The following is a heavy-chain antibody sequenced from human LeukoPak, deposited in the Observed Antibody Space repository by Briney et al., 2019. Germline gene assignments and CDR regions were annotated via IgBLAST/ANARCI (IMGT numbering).Heavy chain of an antibody. D-gene: IGHD4-23*01. CDR1: GFTFSSYW. J-gene: IGHJ4*02. V-gene: IGHV3-74*01. CDR3: ARGRPHGNDY. Sequence: GGSLRLSCAASGFTFSSYWMNWFRQAPGKGLVWVSRIASDGSSTTYADSVKGRFSISRDNAKNTLYLQMNSLRVEDTAVYYCARGRPHGNDYWGQGTLVTVSS. CDR2: IASDGSST.